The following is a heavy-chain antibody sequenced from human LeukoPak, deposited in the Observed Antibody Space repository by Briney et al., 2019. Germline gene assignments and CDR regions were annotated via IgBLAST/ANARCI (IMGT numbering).Heavy chain of an antibody. V-gene: IGHV3-53*01. CDR2: IYSGGST. D-gene: IGHD1-26*01. CDR3: AKSRVGRGYGMDV. J-gene: IGHJ6*02. CDR1: GFTVSSNY. Sequence: GGSLRLSCAASGFTVSSNYMSWVRQAPGKGLEWVSVIYSGGSTYYADSVKGRFTISRDNSKNTLYLQMNSLRAEDTAVYYCAKSRVGRGYGMDVWGQGTTVTVSS.